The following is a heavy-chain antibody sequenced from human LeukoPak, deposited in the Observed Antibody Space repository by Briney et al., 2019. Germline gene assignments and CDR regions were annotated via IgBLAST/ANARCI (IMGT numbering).Heavy chain of an antibody. D-gene: IGHD3-3*01. CDR2: IYHSGST. CDR1: GGSISSGGYS. CDR3: ARDSRITIFGVVN. V-gene: IGHV4-30-2*01. J-gene: IGHJ4*02. Sequence: PSETLSLTCAVSGGSISSGGYSWSWIRQPPGKGLEWIGYIYHSGSTYYNPSLKSRVTISVDRSKNQFSLKLSSVTAADTAVYYCARDSRITIFGVVNWGQGTLVTVSS.